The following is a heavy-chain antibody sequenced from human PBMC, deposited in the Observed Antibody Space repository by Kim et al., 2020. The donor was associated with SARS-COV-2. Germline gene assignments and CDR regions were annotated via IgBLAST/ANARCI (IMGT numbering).Heavy chain of an antibody. Sequence: SETLSLTCTVSGGSISSYYWSWIRQPPGKGLEWIGYIYYSGSTNYNPSLKSRVTISVDTSKNQFSLKLSSVTAADTAVYYCARVTRDFWGLYGMDVWGQGTTVTVSS. J-gene: IGHJ6*02. CDR2: IYYSGST. CDR3: ARVTRDFWGLYGMDV. D-gene: IGHD3-3*01. CDR1: GGSISSYY. V-gene: IGHV4-59*08.